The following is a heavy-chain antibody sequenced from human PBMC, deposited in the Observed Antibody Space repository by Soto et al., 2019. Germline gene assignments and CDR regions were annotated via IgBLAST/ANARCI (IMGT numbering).Heavy chain of an antibody. CDR2: IIPIFGTA. J-gene: IGHJ4*02. CDR3: ASTPCLQLWFRTYFDY. Sequence: SVKVSCKASGGTFSSYAISWVRQAPGQGLEWMGGIIPIFGTANYAQKFQGRVTITADESTSTAYMELSSLRSEDTAVYYCASTPCLQLWFRTYFDYWGQGTLVTLSS. V-gene: IGHV1-69*13. D-gene: IGHD5-18*01. CDR1: GGTFSSYA.